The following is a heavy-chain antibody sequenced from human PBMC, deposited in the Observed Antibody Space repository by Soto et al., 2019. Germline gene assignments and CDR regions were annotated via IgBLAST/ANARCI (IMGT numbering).Heavy chain of an antibody. D-gene: IGHD3-9*01. J-gene: IGHJ4*02. CDR1: GGSISSGGYY. Sequence: PSETLSLTCTVSGGSISSGGYYWSWIRQHPGKGLEWIGYIYYSGSTYYNPSLKSRVTISVDTSKNQFSLKLSSVTAADTAVYYCARGTLRYFDWFQFDYWGQGTLVTVSS. CDR3: ARGTLRYFDWFQFDY. V-gene: IGHV4-31*03. CDR2: IYYSGST.